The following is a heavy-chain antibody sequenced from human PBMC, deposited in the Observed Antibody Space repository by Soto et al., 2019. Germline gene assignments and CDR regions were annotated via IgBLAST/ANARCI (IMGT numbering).Heavy chain of an antibody. V-gene: IGHV4-38-2*01. D-gene: IGHD4-17*01. CDR1: GYSISSGYY. CDR2: IYHSGST. J-gene: IGHJ4*02. Sequence: SETLSLTCAVSGYSISSGYYWGWIRQPPGKGLEWIGSIYHSGSTYYNPSLKSRVHISVDTSKNQFSLKLSSVTAADTAVYYCARLGDYVERNFDYWGQGTLVTVSS. CDR3: ARLGDYVERNFDY.